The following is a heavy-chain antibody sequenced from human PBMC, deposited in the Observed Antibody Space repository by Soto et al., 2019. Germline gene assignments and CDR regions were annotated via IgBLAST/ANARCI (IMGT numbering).Heavy chain of an antibody. J-gene: IGHJ6*03. Sequence: PSDTLSLTCAVYGGSFSGYYWSWIRQPPGKGLEWIGEINHSGSTNYNPSLKSRVTISVDTSKNQFSLKLSSVTAADTAVYYCARGVLGYRSGGSCSRYYYMDVWGKGTTVTVSS. D-gene: IGHD2-15*01. V-gene: IGHV4-34*01. CDR2: INHSGST. CDR3: ARGVLGYRSGGSCSRYYYMDV. CDR1: GGSFSGYY.